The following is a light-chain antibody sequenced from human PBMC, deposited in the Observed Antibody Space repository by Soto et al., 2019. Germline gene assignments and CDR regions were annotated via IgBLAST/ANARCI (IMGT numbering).Light chain of an antibody. V-gene: IGKV3-20*01. Sequence: EIVLTQSPGTLSLSPGERATLSCRASHSASSSLAWYQQKPGQAPRLLIYGASSRATGLPDRFSGGGSGTDFTLTISRLEPEDFAVYYCHQYNSWPRGTFGPGTKVEIK. CDR1: HSASSS. CDR3: HQYNSWPRGT. CDR2: GAS. J-gene: IGKJ3*01.